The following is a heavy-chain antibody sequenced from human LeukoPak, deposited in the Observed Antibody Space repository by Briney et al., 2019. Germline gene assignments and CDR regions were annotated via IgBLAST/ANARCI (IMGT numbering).Heavy chain of an antibody. CDR2: IQSKADGGAA. Sequence: GGSLRLSCAASGFTFSDAWMGWVRQAPGKGLEWVGRIQSKADGGAAHYAAPVKGRFTITRDDSKNTLYLQVNSLKTEDTAVYHCTTIIDSSGYYTFDYWGRGTLVTVSS. CDR1: GFTFSDAW. CDR3: TTIIDSSGYYTFDY. D-gene: IGHD3-22*01. J-gene: IGHJ4*02. V-gene: IGHV3-15*01.